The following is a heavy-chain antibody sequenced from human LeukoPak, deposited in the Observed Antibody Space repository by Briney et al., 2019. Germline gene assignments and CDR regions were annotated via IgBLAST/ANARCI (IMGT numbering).Heavy chain of an antibody. CDR2: IKQDGSEK. Sequence: GGSLRLSCAASGFTFSSYWMSWVRQAPGKGLEWVANIKQDGSEKYYVDSVKGRFTISRDNAKNSLYLQMNSLRAEDMAVYYCARDARNRYGDQFDYWGQGTLVTVSS. V-gene: IGHV3-7*01. J-gene: IGHJ4*02. CDR1: GFTFSSYW. CDR3: ARDARNRYGDQFDY. D-gene: IGHD4-17*01.